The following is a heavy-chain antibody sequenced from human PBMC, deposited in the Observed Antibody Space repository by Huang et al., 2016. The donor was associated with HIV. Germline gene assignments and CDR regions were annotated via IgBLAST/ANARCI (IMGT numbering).Heavy chain of an antibody. CDR2: ISPSSSFI. J-gene: IGHJ4*02. Sequence: EVQLVESGGGLVKPGGSLRLSCAASGFSIDSDNMYWVRQTPGKGLQGVSSISPSSSFIDYAASVKGRFSISRDNAKNSLYLQMNNLRGEDTAVYYCARDRGQQLSPFDSWGQGTLVTVSS. D-gene: IGHD6-13*01. CDR1: GFSIDSDN. CDR3: ARDRGQQLSPFDS. V-gene: IGHV3-21*01.